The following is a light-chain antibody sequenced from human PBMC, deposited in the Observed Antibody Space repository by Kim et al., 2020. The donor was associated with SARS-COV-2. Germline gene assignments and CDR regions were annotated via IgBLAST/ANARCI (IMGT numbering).Light chain of an antibody. CDR2: LNSDVSH. CDR3: QTWGTGIRV. CDR1: SGHSSYD. Sequence: ASVKLTCTLSSGHSSYDIAWHQQRPEKGPRYLMKLNSDVSHSKGDGIPDRFSGSSSGAERYLTISSLQSEDEADYYCQTWGTGIRVFGGGTKLTVL. V-gene: IGLV4-69*01. J-gene: IGLJ3*02.